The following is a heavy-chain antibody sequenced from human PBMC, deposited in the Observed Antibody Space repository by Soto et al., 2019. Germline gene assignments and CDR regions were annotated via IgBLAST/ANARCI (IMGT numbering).Heavy chain of an antibody. J-gene: IGHJ6*04. CDR3: ARHSVSLDV. D-gene: IGHD2-21*01. CDR2: INHSGST. CDR1: GGSFSGYY. Sequence: SETLSLTCAVYGGSFSGYYWSWIRQPPGKGLEWIGEINHSGSTNYNPSLKSRVTISVDTSKNQFSLKLSSVTAADTAVYYCARHSVSLDVWGKGTTVPVSS. V-gene: IGHV4-34*01.